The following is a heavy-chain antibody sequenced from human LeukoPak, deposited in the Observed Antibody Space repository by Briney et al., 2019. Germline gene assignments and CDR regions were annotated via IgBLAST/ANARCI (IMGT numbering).Heavy chain of an antibody. D-gene: IGHD1-1*01. J-gene: IGHJ6*03. Sequence: SETLSLTCTVSGGSISSGGYYWSWIRQPPGKGLEWIGYIYHSGSTYYNPSLKSRVTISVDRSKNQFSLKLSSVTAADTAVYYCARARPYKHYYYYYMDVWGKGTTVTVSS. CDR2: IYHSGST. CDR1: GGSISSGGYY. CDR3: ARARPYKHYYYYYMDV. V-gene: IGHV4-30-2*01.